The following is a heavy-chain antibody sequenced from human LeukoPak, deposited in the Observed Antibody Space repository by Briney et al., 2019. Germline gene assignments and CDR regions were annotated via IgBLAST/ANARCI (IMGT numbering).Heavy chain of an antibody. J-gene: IGHJ6*03. CDR2: IKSDGSST. D-gene: IGHD3-10*01. Sequence: PGGSLRLSCAASGFTFSTYWMHWVRQAPGKGLVWVSRIKSDGSSTSYADSVKGRFTISRDNSKNTLFLQMNSLRPEDTAVYHCANVGYYDSGFGDHYFYMDVWGKGTTVTISS. CDR3: ANVGYYDSGFGDHYFYMDV. V-gene: IGHV3-74*01. CDR1: GFTFSTYW.